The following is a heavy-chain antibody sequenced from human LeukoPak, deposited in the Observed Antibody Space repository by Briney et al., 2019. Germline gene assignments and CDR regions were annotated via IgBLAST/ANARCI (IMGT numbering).Heavy chain of an antibody. D-gene: IGHD6-13*01. CDR2: IYYSGST. CDR3: DVQGGAITAPTRIYYFDY. Sequence: KTSETLSLTCTVSGGSISSSTYYWGWIRQPPGKGLEWIGTIYYSGSTYYNPSLKSRVTISVDASKNQFSLKLSSVTAADTALYYCDVQGGAITAPTRIYYFDYWGQGTLVTVSS. V-gene: IGHV4-39*01. CDR1: GGSISSSTYY. J-gene: IGHJ4*02.